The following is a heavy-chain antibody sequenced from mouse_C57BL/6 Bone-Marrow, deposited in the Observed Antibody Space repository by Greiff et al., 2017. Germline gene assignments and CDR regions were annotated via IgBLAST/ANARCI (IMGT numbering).Heavy chain of an antibody. V-gene: IGHV1-82*01. J-gene: IGHJ2*01. CDR3: ARNGYFLFDY. CDR1: GYAFSSSW. D-gene: IGHD2-3*01. Sequence: QVQLQQSGPELVKPGASVKISCKASGYAFSSSWMNWVKQRPGKGLEWIGRIYPGDGDTNYNGKVKGKATLTADKSSSTAYMQLSSLTSEDSAVYFCARNGYFLFDYWGQGTTLTVSS. CDR2: IYPGDGDT.